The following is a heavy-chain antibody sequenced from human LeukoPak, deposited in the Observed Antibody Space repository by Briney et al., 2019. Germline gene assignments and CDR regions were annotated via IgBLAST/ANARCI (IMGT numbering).Heavy chain of an antibody. D-gene: IGHD3-22*01. CDR1: GGTFSSHG. V-gene: IGHV1-69*05. CDR2: VIPVFGAA. Sequence: SVKVSCKASGGTFSSHGMSWVRQAPGQGLEWVGGVIPVFGAANYAQKFQGRVTITTDESTSTAYMELSSLRSEDTALYYCARRWPHSSGYYLFDYWGQGTLVTVSS. J-gene: IGHJ4*02. CDR3: ARRWPHSSGYYLFDY.